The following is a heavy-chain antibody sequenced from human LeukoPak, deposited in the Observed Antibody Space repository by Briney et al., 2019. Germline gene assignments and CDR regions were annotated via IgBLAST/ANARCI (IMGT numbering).Heavy chain of an antibody. CDR2: IYYSGST. V-gene: IGHV4-59*01. J-gene: IGHJ3*02. CDR3: ARDSCSSTSCFHWGRGDAFDI. Sequence: PSETLSLTCTVSGGSISSYYWSWIRQPPGKGLEWIGYIYYSGSTNYNPSLKSRVTISVDTSKNQFSLKLSSVTAADTAVYYCARDSCSSTSCFHWGRGDAFDIWGQGTMVTVSS. D-gene: IGHD2-2*01. CDR1: GGSISSYY.